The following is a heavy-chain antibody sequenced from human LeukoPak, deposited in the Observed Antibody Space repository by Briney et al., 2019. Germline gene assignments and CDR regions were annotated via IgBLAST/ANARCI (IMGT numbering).Heavy chain of an antibody. V-gene: IGHV3-30*18. Sequence: PGGSLRLSCAASGFTFSHVGMQWVRQAPGKGLQWVALLSYGGNNTYLADSVKGRLTISRDNSKNALYLQMNNLRPEDTAVYYCAKVGLQNVGHGMAVRGQGTTVIVSS. CDR1: GFTFSHVG. CDR2: LSYGGNNT. D-gene: IGHD1-26*01. CDR3: AKVGLQNVGHGMAV. J-gene: IGHJ6*02.